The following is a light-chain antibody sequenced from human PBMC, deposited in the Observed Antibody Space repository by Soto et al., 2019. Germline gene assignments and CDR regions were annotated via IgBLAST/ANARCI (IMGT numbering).Light chain of an antibody. CDR1: SNDVGDYNY. V-gene: IGLV2-14*03. CDR2: DVA. J-gene: IGLJ1*01. Sequence: QSALTQPASVSGSPGQSITISCSGTSNDVGDYNYVSWYQQHPGKAPKLMIYDVARRPSGVSNRFSGSKSGNTASLTISGLQAEDEADYYCSSYTDYSTYVFGTGTKVTVL. CDR3: SSYTDYSTYV.